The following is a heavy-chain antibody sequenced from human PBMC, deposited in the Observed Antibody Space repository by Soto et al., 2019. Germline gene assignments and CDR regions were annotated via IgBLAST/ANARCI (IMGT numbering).Heavy chain of an antibody. CDR3: AGQTFTIAAASYGRSNWFDP. V-gene: IGHV4-39*01. CDR2: IYFTGNT. D-gene: IGHD6-25*01. CDR1: GGSITSSSHF. J-gene: IGHJ5*02. Sequence: SETLSLTCSASGGSITSSSHFWGWVRQPPGKGLEWIGTIYFTGNTYYTPSLKSRLTMPIDTSKNEFSLRLNSVTAADTAVYYCAGQTFTIAAASYGRSNWFDPWGPGTLVTVSS.